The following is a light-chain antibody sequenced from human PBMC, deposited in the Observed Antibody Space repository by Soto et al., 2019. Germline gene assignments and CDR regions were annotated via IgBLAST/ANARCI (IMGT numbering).Light chain of an antibody. J-gene: IGKJ1*01. CDR1: QSISNR. V-gene: IGKV3-15*01. CDR2: RAS. CDR3: QQYSDWPRT. Sequence: EIVMTQSPATLSVSPGERATLSCRASQSISNRLAWYQQRPGQAPSLLIYRASTRATGVPARFTGSGSGTELILTISSLQSEDFAVYYCQQYSDWPRTFGQGTKVDIK.